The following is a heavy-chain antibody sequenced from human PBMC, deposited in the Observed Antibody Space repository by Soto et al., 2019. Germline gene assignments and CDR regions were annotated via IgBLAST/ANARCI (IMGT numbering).Heavy chain of an antibody. CDR1: GGTFSSYA. Sequence: QVQLVQSGAEVKKPGSSVKVSCTASGGTFSSYAISWVRQAPGQGLEWMGGIIPIFGTANYAQKFQGRVTITADESTSTAYMELSSLRSEDTAVYYCAREERGSSSYYFDYWGQGTLVTVSS. CDR3: AREERGSSSYYFDY. CDR2: IIPIFGTA. V-gene: IGHV1-69*01. J-gene: IGHJ4*02. D-gene: IGHD6-6*01.